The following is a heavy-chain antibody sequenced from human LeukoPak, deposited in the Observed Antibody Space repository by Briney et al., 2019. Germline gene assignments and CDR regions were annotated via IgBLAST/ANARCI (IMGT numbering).Heavy chain of an antibody. J-gene: IGHJ3*02. V-gene: IGHV3-53*01. D-gene: IGHD6-19*01. CDR3: ASPSSGQSFDI. CDR2: IYTGGNT. CDR1: GFTVSSNY. Sequence: GGSLRLSCAASGFTVSSNYMNWVRQAPGKGLEWVSVIYTGGNTYYADSVKGRSTISRDNSKNTLYLQMHSLRAEDTAVYYCASPSSGQSFDIWGQGTMVTVSS.